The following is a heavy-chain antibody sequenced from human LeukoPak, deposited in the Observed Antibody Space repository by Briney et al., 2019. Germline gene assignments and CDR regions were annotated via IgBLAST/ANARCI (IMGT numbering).Heavy chain of an antibody. CDR1: GGSFSGYY. CDR3: AREGETHRPNMVRGVQDWFDP. D-gene: IGHD3-10*01. CDR2: INHSGST. J-gene: IGHJ5*02. Sequence: SETLSLTCAVYGGSFSGYYWSWIRQPPGKGLEWIGEINHSGSTNYNPSLKSRVTISVDTSKNQFSLKLSSVTAADTAVYYCAREGETHRPNMVRGVQDWFDPWGQGSLVTVSS. V-gene: IGHV4-34*01.